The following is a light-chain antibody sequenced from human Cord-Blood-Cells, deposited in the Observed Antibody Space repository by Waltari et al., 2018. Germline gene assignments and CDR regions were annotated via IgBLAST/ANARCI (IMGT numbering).Light chain of an antibody. J-gene: IGLJ2*01. CDR3: SSYTSSSTLV. CDR2: EVS. Sequence: QSALTQPASVSGSPGQSITISCTGTSSDVGGYNYVSWYQQHPGKAPKLMIYEVSNRPSVLSNRFSCSKSGNTASLTISGLQAEDEADYYCSSYTSSSTLVFGGGTKLTVL. CDR1: SSDVGGYNY. V-gene: IGLV2-14*01.